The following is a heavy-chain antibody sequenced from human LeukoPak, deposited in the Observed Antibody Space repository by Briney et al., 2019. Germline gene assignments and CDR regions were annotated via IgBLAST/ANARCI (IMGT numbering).Heavy chain of an antibody. J-gene: IGHJ6*03. D-gene: IGHD6-13*01. Sequence: GGSLRLSCVASGFTFSSYEMNWVRQAPGKGLEWISYIGGSGSTIYYADPVKGRFTISRDNAKNTVDLQMKSLRAEDTAVYYCARGYNTRWYSARMDVWGKGTTVTVSS. CDR2: IGGSGSTI. V-gene: IGHV3-48*03. CDR1: GFTFSSYE. CDR3: ARGYNTRWYSARMDV.